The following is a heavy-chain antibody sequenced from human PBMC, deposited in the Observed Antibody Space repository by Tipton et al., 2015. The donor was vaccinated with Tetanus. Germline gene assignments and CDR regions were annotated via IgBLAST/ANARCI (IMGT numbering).Heavy chain of an antibody. CDR2: IYQTDST. J-gene: IGHJ4*02. Sequence: TLSLTCTVSGGLITTGGYSWGWIRQPPGQGLEWLGYIYQTDSTYYNPSVRSRLTLSLQRSKNQVSLKLGSVTAADTAVYYCVRGRGLGAYSFGFEYWGQGALVTVSS. CDR3: VRGRGLGAYSFGFEY. CDR1: GGLITTGGYS. D-gene: IGHD5-12*01. V-gene: IGHV4-30-2*01.